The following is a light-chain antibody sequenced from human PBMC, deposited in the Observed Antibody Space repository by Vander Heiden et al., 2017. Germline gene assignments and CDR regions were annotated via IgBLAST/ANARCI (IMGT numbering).Light chain of an antibody. CDR2: AAS. CDR3: QQRYIYPRT. CDR1: QGISDF. V-gene: IGKV1-9*01. Sequence: IQLTQSPSSLSASVGDRVTITCRASQGISDFLAWYQQKPGQAPKLLIYAASVLHTGVPSRFSGSGSGTYFPRTITSLQPEDFATYYWQQRYIYPRTFGPGAKVDIK. J-gene: IGKJ3*01.